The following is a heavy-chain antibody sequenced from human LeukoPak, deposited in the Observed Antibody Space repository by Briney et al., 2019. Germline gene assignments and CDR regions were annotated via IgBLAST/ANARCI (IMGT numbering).Heavy chain of an antibody. J-gene: IGHJ4*02. CDR1: GFTFTSYA. V-gene: IGHV3-23*01. CDR3: AKSSRSGWSTEFDY. CDR2: VSGIGQTT. D-gene: IGHD6-19*01. Sequence: AGGSLRLSCAASGFTFTSYAMNWVRQAPGQGLEWVSTVSGIGQTTDYSDSVKGRFTISRDSSKSTLYLQMNSLRAEDTAVYYCAKSSRSGWSTEFDYWGQGTLVTVSS.